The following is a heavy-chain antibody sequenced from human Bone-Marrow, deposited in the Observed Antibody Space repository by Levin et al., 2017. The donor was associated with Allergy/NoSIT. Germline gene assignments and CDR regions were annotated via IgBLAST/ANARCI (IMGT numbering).Heavy chain of an antibody. Sequence: GGSLRLSCAASGFTFSDYYMSWIRQAPGKGLEWVSYISSSGSTIYYADSVKGRFTISRDNAKNSLYLQMNSLRAEDTAVYYCARQDCSTSCYIDYYYGMDVWGQGTTVTVSS. V-gene: IGHV3-11*01. CDR1: GFTFSDYY. J-gene: IGHJ6*02. CDR3: ARQDCSTSCYIDYYYGMDV. CDR2: ISSSGSTI. D-gene: IGHD2-2*02.